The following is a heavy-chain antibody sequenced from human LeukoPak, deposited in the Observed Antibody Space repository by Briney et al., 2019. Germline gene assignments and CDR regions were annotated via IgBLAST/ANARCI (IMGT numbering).Heavy chain of an antibody. CDR3: ARGNYYDSSGYGFDY. CDR2: IYSGGST. J-gene: IGHJ4*02. D-gene: IGHD3-22*01. V-gene: IGHV3-53*01. CDR1: GFTFSSSY. Sequence: GGSLRLSCAASGFTFSSSYMSWVRQAPGKGLEWVSVIYSGGSTYYADSVKGRFTISRDNSKNTLYLQMNSLRAEDTAVYYCARGNYYDSSGYGFDYWGQGTLVTVSS.